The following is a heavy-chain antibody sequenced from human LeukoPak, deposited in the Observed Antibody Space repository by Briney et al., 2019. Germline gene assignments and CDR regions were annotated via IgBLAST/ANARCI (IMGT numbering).Heavy chain of an antibody. CDR3: EREIWGVPLTFDY. V-gene: IGHV3-23*01. D-gene: IGHD3-10*01. CDR1: GFTFSSYA. Sequence: GASLRLSCAASGFTFSSYAMSWVRQAPGKGLEWVSALTASGGSTYYADSVKGRFTISRDNSKNMLYLQVNSLRAEDTAVYYCEREIWGVPLTFDYWGQGILVTVSS. CDR2: LTASGGST. J-gene: IGHJ4*02.